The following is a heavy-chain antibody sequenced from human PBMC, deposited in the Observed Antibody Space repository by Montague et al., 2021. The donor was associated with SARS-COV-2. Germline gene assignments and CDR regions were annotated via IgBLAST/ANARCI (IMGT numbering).Heavy chain of an antibody. CDR2: FYTSGST. CDR1: GGSIRSGSYY. CDR3: ARDWDYYDSSGWEINYFDX. Sequence: TLSLTCTVSGGSIRSGSYYWSWIRQPAGKGLEWIGRFYTSGSTNYNPSLKSRVSISEDISKNQVSLRLTSVTAADTAVYYCARDWDYYDSSGWEINYFDXWGQGTLVIVSS. J-gene: IGHJ4*02. D-gene: IGHD3-22*01. V-gene: IGHV4-61*02.